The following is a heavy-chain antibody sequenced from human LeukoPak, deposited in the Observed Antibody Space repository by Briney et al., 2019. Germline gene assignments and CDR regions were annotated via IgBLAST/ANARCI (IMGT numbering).Heavy chain of an antibody. D-gene: IGHD1-26*01. CDR1: GFAFDKYA. J-gene: IGHJ4*02. V-gene: IGHV3-23*01. Sequence: GGSLRLSCSAFGFAFDKYAMNWVRQAPGKGLEWVSGISGSGGSTYYADSVKGRFTISRDNSKNTLYLQMNSLTDEDTAVYYCAKKWGVGTTTLDYFDYWGQGTLVTVSS. CDR2: ISGSGGST. CDR3: AKKWGVGTTTLDYFDY.